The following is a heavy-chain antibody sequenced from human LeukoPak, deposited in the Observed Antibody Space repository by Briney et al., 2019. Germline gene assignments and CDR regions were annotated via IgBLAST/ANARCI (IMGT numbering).Heavy chain of an antibody. V-gene: IGHV1-18*01. D-gene: IGHD3-22*01. Sequence: GASVKVSCKASGYTFTSYGISWVRQAPGQGLEWMGWISAYNGNTNYAQKLQGRVTMTTDTSTSTAYMELRSLRSDDTAVYYCARLLPYYYDSSGYYYVDYWGQGTLVTVSS. J-gene: IGHJ4*02. CDR3: ARLLPYYYDSSGYYYVDY. CDR1: GYTFTSYG. CDR2: ISAYNGNT.